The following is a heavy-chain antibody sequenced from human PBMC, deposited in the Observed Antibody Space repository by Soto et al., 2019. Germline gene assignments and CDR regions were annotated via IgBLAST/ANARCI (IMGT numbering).Heavy chain of an antibody. J-gene: IGHJ3*02. CDR1: GYTLTELS. CDR2: FDPEDGET. D-gene: IGHD3-10*01. Sequence: ASVKVSCKVSGYTLTELSMHWVRQAPGKGLEWMGGFDPEDGETIYAQKFQGRVTMTEDTSTDTAYMELSSLRSEDTAVYYCATGLRRFGELLYDAFDIWGQGTMVTVSS. CDR3: ATGLRRFGELLYDAFDI. V-gene: IGHV1-24*01.